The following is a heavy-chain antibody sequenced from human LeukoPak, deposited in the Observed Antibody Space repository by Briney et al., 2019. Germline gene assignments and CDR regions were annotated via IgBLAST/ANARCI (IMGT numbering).Heavy chain of an antibody. D-gene: IGHD2-2*01. CDR1: GYTFTGYY. Sequence: ASVKVSCKASGYTFTGYYMHWVRQAPGQGLEWMGWINPNSGGTSYAQKFQGRVTMTRDTSISTAYMELSRLRSDDTAVYYCASSSLSVVPAASWFDPWGQGTLVTVSS. CDR3: ASSSLSVVPAASWFDP. CDR2: INPNSGGT. J-gene: IGHJ5*02. V-gene: IGHV1-2*02.